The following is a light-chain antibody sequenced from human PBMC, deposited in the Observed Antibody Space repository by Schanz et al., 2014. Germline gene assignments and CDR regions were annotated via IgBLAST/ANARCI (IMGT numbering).Light chain of an antibody. J-gene: IGLJ3*02. CDR1: SSDVGGYNY. Sequence: QSALTQPPSASGSPGQSVTISCTGTSSDVGGYNYVSWYQQHPGKAPKLMIYEATKRPSGVPDRFSGSKSGNTASLTISGLQTEDEADYYCSSHTTDTTWLFGGGTKLTVL. CDR2: EAT. V-gene: IGLV2-8*01. CDR3: SSHTTDTTWL.